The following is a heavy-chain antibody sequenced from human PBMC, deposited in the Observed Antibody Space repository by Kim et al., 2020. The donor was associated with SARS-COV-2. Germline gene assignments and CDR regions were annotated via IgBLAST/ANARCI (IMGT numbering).Heavy chain of an antibody. Sequence: SETLSLTCAVSGGSISSSNWWSWVRQPPGKGLEWIGEIYHSGSTNYNPSLKSRVTISVDKSKNQFSLKLSSVTAADTAVYYCARGPVQGHYDSSGRSLAWGQGTLVTVSS. CDR3: ARGPVQGHYDSSGRSLA. J-gene: IGHJ5*02. D-gene: IGHD3-22*01. CDR2: IYHSGST. V-gene: IGHV4-4*02. CDR1: GGSISSSNW.